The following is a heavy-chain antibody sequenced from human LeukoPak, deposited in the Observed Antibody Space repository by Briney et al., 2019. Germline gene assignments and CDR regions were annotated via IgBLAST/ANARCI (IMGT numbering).Heavy chain of an antibody. CDR1: GGSISGYY. D-gene: IGHD6-13*01. CDR3: ARLTPITPVGSAYYHSMDV. V-gene: IGHV4-59*08. Sequence: PSETVSLTCTVSGGSISGYYWSWIRRPPGKGLEWIGYIHYSGNTNYSPSLKSRVTMSVDTTTNQFSLRLTFVTAADTAVYYCARLTPITPVGSAYYHSMDVWGRGTTVTVSS. CDR2: IHYSGNT. J-gene: IGHJ6*02.